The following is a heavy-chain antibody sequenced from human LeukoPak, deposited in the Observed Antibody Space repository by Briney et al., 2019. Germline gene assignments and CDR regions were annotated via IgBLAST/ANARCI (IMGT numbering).Heavy chain of an antibody. D-gene: IGHD6-6*01. V-gene: IGHV4-34*12. CDR1: GGSFSGYY. J-gene: IGHJ4*02. CDR2: VFHSGNT. CDR3: ARDRSVGVLPAPPFDF. Sequence: PSETLSLTCAVYGGSFSGYYWSWIRQPPGKGLEWVGSVFHSGNTYYNPSLKSRLTISADTSKNQFSLTLTSVTAADTAVYYCARDRSVGVLPAPPFDFWGQGTLVTVSS.